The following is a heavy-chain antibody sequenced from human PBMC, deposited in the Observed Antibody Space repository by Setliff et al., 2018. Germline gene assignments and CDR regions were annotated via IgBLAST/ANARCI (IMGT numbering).Heavy chain of an antibody. D-gene: IGHD2-2*01. V-gene: IGHV4-59*01. CDR1: GGSINRDY. CDR3: ARGGSPDCSTAGCRYGDYVY. J-gene: IGHJ4*02. CDR2: IHYSGNT. Sequence: SETLSLTCSVSGGSINRDYWNWIRQPPGKGLEWIGYIHYSGNTNYNPRAGTTSYAQKLQGRVTMTRDTSTNTVYMELSSLRSEDTAVYYCARGGSPDCSTAGCRYGDYVYWGQGTQVTVSS.